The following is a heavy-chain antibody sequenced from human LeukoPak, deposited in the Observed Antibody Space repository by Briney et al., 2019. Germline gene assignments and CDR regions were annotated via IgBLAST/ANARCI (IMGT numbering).Heavy chain of an antibody. CDR1: GGSISSSSYY. Sequence: SETLSLTCTVSGGSISSSSYYWSWTRQPPGKGLEWIGYIYYSGTTYYTPSLKSRVTISVDTSKNQLSLRLSSVTAADTAVYYCATNWSDFDYWGPGTLVTVSS. CDR2: IYYSGTT. J-gene: IGHJ4*02. D-gene: IGHD1-1*01. CDR3: ATNWSDFDY. V-gene: IGHV4-61*05.